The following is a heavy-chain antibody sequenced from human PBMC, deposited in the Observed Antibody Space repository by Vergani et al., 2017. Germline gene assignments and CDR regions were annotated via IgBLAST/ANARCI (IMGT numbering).Heavy chain of an antibody. V-gene: IGHV3-30-3*01. CDR1: GFTFSSYA. D-gene: IGHD3-3*01. CDR2: ISYDGSNK. J-gene: IGHJ4*02. Sequence: QVQLVESGGGVVQPGRSLRLSCAASGFTFSSYAMHRVRQAPGKGLEWVAVISYDGSNKYYADSVKGRFTISRDNSKNTLYLQMNSLRAEDTAVYYCARSGYYDFWSADYWGQGTLVTVSS. CDR3: ARSGYYDFWSADY.